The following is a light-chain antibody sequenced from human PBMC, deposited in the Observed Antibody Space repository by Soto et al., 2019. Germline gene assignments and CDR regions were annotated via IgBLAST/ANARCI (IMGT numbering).Light chain of an antibody. J-gene: IGKJ3*01. CDR2: GAS. CDR1: QSVSSSY. CDR3: QEYGSSPLFT. Sequence: EIVLTQSPGTLSLSPGERATLSCRASQSVSSSYLAWYQQKPGQAPRPLIYGASSRATGIPDRFSGSGSGNDFTLTISRLEPEDFAVYYYQEYGSSPLFTFGRGTKVDIK. V-gene: IGKV3-20*01.